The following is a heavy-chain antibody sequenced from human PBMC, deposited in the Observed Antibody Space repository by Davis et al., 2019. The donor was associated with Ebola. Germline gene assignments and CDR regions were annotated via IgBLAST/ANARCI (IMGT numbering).Heavy chain of an antibody. J-gene: IGHJ5*02. D-gene: IGHD3-16*01. Sequence: SETLSLTCTVSGGSISSYYWSWIRQPPGKGLEWIGYIYYSGSTNYNPSLKSRVTISVDTSKNQFSLKLSSVTAADTAVYYCAGGTRQLWGWFDPWGQGTLVTVSS. CDR3: AGGTRQLWGWFDP. V-gene: IGHV4-59*01. CDR2: IYYSGST. CDR1: GGSISSYY.